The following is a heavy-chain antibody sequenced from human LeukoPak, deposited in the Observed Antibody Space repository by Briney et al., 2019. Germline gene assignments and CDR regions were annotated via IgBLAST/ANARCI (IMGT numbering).Heavy chain of an antibody. Sequence: ASVKVSCMASGYTFTRYYMHWVRPAPGRGLEWVGIINPNGGSTRHARKFEGRVTMTRGTSTGTAYMELRSLRSDDTAVYNCARRGSLAVGWVSELEHLEGYYYMDVWGKGTTVTVSS. CDR2: INPNGGST. J-gene: IGHJ6*03. CDR3: ARRGSLAVGWVSELEHLEGYYYMDV. D-gene: IGHD1/OR15-1a*01. V-gene: IGHV1-46*01. CDR1: GYTFTRYY.